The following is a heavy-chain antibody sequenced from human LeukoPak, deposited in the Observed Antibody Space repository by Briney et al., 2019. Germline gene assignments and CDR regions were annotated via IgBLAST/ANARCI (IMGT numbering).Heavy chain of an antibody. D-gene: IGHD6-13*01. CDR2: IYYSGST. CDR1: GGSISSGDYY. V-gene: IGHV4-30-4*01. CDR3: ARVVAAGTGYNWFDP. Sequence: SQTLSLTCTVSGGSISSGDYYWSWIRQPPGKGLEWIGYIYYSGSTYYSPSLKSRVTISADTSKNQFSLKLSSVTAADTAVYYCARVVAAGTGYNWFDPWGQGTLVTVSS. J-gene: IGHJ5*02.